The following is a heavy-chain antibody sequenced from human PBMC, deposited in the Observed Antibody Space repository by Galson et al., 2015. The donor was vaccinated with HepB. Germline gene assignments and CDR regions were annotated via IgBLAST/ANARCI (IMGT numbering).Heavy chain of an antibody. Sequence: SVKVSCKASGGTFSSYAISWVRQAPGQGLEWMGRIIPILGIANYAQKFQGRVTITADKSTSTAYMELSSLRSEDTAVYYCASGVVVPAAMGSSAFDIWGQGTMVTVSS. CDR1: GGTFSSYA. CDR2: IIPILGIA. D-gene: IGHD2-2*01. J-gene: IGHJ3*02. V-gene: IGHV1-69*04. CDR3: ASGVVVPAAMGSSAFDI.